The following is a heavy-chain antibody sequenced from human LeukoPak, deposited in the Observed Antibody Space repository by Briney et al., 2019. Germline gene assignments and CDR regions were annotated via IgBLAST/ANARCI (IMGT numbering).Heavy chain of an antibody. CDR2: IKHDGSEK. CDR3: ARFDSSGWYGEYYYYIDV. V-gene: IGHV3-7*01. J-gene: IGHJ6*03. Sequence: GGSLRLSCAASGFTFSSYWMSWVRQAPGKGLEWVANIKHDGSEKDYVDSVEGRFTISRDNVKNTLYLQMDSLRAEDTAVYYCARFDSSGWYGEYYYYIDVWGKGTTVTVSS. CDR1: GFTFSSYW. D-gene: IGHD6-19*01.